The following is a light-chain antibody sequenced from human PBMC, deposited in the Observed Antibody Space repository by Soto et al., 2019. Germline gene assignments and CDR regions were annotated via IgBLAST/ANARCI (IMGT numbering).Light chain of an antibody. CDR3: QHYGSSPQT. J-gene: IGKJ1*01. Sequence: EIVLTQSPGTLSLSPGERATLSCRASQSFSSNSLAWYQQNPGQAPRLLIYGVSSRATGIPDRFSGSVSGTDFTLTISRLEPEDFAVYYCQHYGSSPQTFGQGTKVEIK. CDR1: QSFSSNS. CDR2: GVS. V-gene: IGKV3-20*01.